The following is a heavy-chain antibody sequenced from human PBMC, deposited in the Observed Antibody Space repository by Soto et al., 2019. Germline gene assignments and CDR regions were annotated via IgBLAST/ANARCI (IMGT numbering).Heavy chain of an antibody. CDR3: ARAVPAAAYYYYGMDV. J-gene: IGHJ6*02. V-gene: IGHV4-39*07. CDR2: IYYSGST. Sequence: SETLSLTCTVSGGSISSSSYYWGWIRQPPGKGLEWIGSIYYSGSTYYNPSLKSRVTISVDTSKNQFSLKLSSVTAADTAVYYCARAVPAAAYYYYGMDVWGQGTTVTVSS. D-gene: IGHD2-2*01. CDR1: GGSISSSSYY.